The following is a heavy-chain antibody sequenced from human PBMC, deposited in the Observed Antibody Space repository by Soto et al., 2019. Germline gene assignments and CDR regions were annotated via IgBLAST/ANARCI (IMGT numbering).Heavy chain of an antibody. J-gene: IGHJ2*01. Sequence: QVQLQESGPGLVKPSQTLSLTCTVSGGSISSGGYYWSWIRQHPGKGLEWIGYIYYSGSTYYNPSLKSRVTISVDPSKNQFSLKLSSVTAADTAVYYCARWARGDYGYWYFDLWGRGTLVTVSS. D-gene: IGHD4-17*01. CDR3: ARWARGDYGYWYFDL. CDR1: GGSISSGGYY. V-gene: IGHV4-31*03. CDR2: IYYSGST.